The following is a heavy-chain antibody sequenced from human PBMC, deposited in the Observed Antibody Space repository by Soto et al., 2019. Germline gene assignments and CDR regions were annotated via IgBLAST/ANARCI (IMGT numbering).Heavy chain of an antibody. CDR1: GVDFNXFT. D-gene: IGHD3-10*01. CDR2: IIPILDVA. V-gene: IGHV1-69*02. Sequence: ASVKVSCKACGVDFNXFTLSWVRQAPGQGPEWMGTIIPILDVAKNAQKFQGRITITADKSTSTVYMELRRLRSEDTAVYYCAQMWFGELWHGMDVWGQGTTVTVSS. J-gene: IGHJ6*02. CDR3: AQMWFGELWHGMDV.